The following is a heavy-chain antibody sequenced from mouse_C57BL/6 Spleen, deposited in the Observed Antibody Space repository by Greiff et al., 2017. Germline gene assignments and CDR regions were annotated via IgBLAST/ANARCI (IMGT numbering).Heavy chain of an antibody. V-gene: IGHV1-55*01. J-gene: IGHJ1*03. CDR3: ASYYGTPGRYFDV. Sequence: VQLQQPGAELVKPGASVKMSCKASGYTFTSYWITWVKQRPGQGLEWIGDIYPGSGSTNYNEKFKSKATLTVDTSSSTAYMQLSSLTSEDSAVYYCASYYGTPGRYFDVWGTGTTVTVSS. CDR1: GYTFTSYW. CDR2: IYPGSGST. D-gene: IGHD1-1*01.